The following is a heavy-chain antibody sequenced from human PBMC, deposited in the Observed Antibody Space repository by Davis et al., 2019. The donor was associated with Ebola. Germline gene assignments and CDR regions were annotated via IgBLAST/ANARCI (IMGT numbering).Heavy chain of an antibody. Sequence: ASVKVSCKASGYSFVNFGINWVRQAPGQGLEWVGWISVYNGNKNFGQKFKDRVTLTTDTSTNTAYMELRSLRYDDTAVYYCAREYLGYSNWLDSWGQGTLVTVSS. CDR1: GYSFVNFG. D-gene: IGHD2-15*01. J-gene: IGHJ5*01. CDR3: AREYLGYSNWLDS. V-gene: IGHV1-18*01. CDR2: ISVYNGNK.